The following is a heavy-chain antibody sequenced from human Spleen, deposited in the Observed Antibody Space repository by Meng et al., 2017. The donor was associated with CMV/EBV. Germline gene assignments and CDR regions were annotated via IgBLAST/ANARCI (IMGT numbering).Heavy chain of an antibody. CDR1: GYNFATYW. D-gene: IGHD6-25*01. Sequence: GESLKISCKASGYNFATYWIGWVRQMPGTGLEWMGIIYPHDSDTRYSPSFQGQVTISADRSISTAYLQWSSLKASDTAMYFCARGAAAARLPFHYWGQGTLVTVSS. CDR3: ARGAAAARLPFHY. CDR2: IYPHDSDT. V-gene: IGHV5-51*01. J-gene: IGHJ4*02.